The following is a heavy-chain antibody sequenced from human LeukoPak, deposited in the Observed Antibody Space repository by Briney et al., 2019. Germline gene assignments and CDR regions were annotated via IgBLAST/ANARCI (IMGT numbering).Heavy chain of an antibody. J-gene: IGHJ5*02. CDR1: GYTFSDYY. CDR2: INPDSGVT. CDR3: ARDIGNDTYYDFWSGYNPNWFDP. Sequence: GASVKVSCKASGYTFSDYYMHWVRQAPGQGLEWMGWINPDSGVTNHAQKFQGRVTMTRDTSISTAYMELSRLRSDDTAVYYCARDIGNDTYYDFWSGYNPNWFDPWGQGTLVTVSS. D-gene: IGHD3-3*01. V-gene: IGHV1-2*02.